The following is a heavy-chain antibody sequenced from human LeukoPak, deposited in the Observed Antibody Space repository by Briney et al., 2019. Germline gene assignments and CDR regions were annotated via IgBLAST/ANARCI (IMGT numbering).Heavy chain of an antibody. V-gene: IGHV1-69*04. Sequence: SVKVSCKASGGTFSSYAISWVRQAPGQGLEWMGRIIPILGIANYAQKFQGRVTITADKSTSTAYMELSSLRSEDTAVYYCARAYSGYDRHFDYWGQGTLVTVSS. CDR2: IIPILGIA. CDR3: ARAYSGYDRHFDY. CDR1: GGTFSSYA. J-gene: IGHJ4*02. D-gene: IGHD5-12*01.